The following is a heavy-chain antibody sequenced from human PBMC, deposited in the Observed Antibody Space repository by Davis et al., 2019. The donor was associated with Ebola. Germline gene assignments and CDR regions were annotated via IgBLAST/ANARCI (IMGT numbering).Heavy chain of an antibody. CDR1: GFTFSTSA. D-gene: IGHD6-13*01. CDR2: IGSTGRTI. CDR3: ARVAGSSWYYYYGMDV. Sequence: GGSLRLSCAASGFTFSTSAMHWVRQAPGKGLEWVSYIGSTGRTIYYADSVKGRFTISRDNSKKSLYLQMNSLRAEDTAVYYCARVAGSSWYYYYGMDVWGQGTTVTVSS. J-gene: IGHJ6*02. V-gene: IGHV3-48*04.